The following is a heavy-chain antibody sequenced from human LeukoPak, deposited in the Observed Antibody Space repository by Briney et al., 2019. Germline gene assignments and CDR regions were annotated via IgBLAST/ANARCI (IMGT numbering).Heavy chain of an antibody. CDR3: ARGTGTTGGDWFDP. CDR1: GYTFTGYY. J-gene: IGHJ5*02. V-gene: IGHV1-2*02. Sequence: ASVKVSCKASGYTFTGYYMHWVRQPPGQGLELMGCINPNSGGTSYAQRVQGRVSLTRYTSISTAYMELSRLRSDDTAVYYCARGTGTTGGDWFDPWGQGTLVTVSS. D-gene: IGHD1-1*01. CDR2: INPNSGGT.